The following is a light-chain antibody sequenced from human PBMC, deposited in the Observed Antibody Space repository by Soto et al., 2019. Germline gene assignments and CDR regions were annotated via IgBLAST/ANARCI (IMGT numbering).Light chain of an antibody. CDR3: ISYTSSSTLVV. CDR1: SSDVGGYNY. CDR2: DVS. J-gene: IGLJ2*01. Sequence: QSALTQPASVSGSPGQSITISCTGTSSDVGGYNYVSWYQQHPGKAPKLMIYDVSNRPSGVSNRSSGSKSGNTASLTISGLQAEDEADYYCISYTSSSTLVVFGGGTKLTVL. V-gene: IGLV2-14*01.